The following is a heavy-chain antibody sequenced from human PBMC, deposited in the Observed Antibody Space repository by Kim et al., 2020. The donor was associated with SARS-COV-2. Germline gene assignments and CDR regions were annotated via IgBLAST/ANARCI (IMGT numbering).Heavy chain of an antibody. Sequence: SETLSLTCTVSGGSISSYYWSWIRQPPGKGLEWIGYIYYSGSTNYNPSLKSRVTISVDTSKNQFSLKLSSVTAADTAVYYCAGGASYSGYDMADWGQGTLVTVSS. CDR3: AGGASYSGYDMAD. J-gene: IGHJ4*02. V-gene: IGHV4-59*08. CDR2: IYYSGST. D-gene: IGHD5-12*01. CDR1: GGSISSYY.